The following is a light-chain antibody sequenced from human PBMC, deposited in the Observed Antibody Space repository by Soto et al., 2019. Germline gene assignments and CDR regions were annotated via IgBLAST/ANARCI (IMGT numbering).Light chain of an antibody. J-gene: IGLJ1*01. CDR2: DVS. CDR3: CSYAGGYTYV. CDR1: SSDVGGYNY. V-gene: IGLV2-11*01. Sequence: QSALTQPRSVSGSPGQSVTISCTGTSSDVGGYNYVSWYQQHPGKAPKLIIYDVSKRPSGVPDRFSGSKSGYTASLTISGLRDEDEADYYCCSYAGGYTYVFGTGTKLTVL.